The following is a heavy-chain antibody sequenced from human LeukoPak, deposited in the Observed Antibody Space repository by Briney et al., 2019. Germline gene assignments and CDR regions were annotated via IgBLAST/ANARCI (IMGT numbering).Heavy chain of an antibody. CDR1: GYTLTELS. CDR3: ATYYYGSGSWFDP. D-gene: IGHD3-10*01. CDR2: FGPEDGET. V-gene: IGHV1-24*01. J-gene: IGHJ5*02. Sequence: ASVKVSCEVSGYTLTELSMHWVRQAPGKGLEWMGGFGPEDGETIYAQKFQGRVTMTEDTSTDTAYMELSSLRSEDTAVYYCATYYYGSGSWFDPWGQGTLVTVSS.